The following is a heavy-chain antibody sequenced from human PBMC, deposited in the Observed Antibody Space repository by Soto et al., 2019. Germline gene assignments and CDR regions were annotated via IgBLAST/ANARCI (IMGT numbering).Heavy chain of an antibody. CDR2: IYSGGST. CDR1: GFTVSSNY. J-gene: IGHJ6*02. V-gene: IGHV3-53*01. Sequence: GGSLRLSCAASGFTVSSNYMSWVRQAPGKGLEWVSVIYSGGSTYYADSVKGRFTISRDNSKNTLYLQMNSLRAEDTAVYYCARGRYEPFYYYRYGLDVRGQRTTVTVSS. CDR3: ARGRYEPFYYYRYGLDV. D-gene: IGHD1-1*01.